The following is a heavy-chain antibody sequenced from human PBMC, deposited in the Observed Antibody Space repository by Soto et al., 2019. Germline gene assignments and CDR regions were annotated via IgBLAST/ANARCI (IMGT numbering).Heavy chain of an antibody. CDR1: CGSISSSSYY. D-gene: IGHD5-18*01. CDR3: TCIFSGGYGYGFYYYGMDV. CDR2: IFYSGST. J-gene: IGHJ6*02. V-gene: IGHV4-39*01. Sequence: PSETLSLTCTVSCGSISSSSYYWGWIRQPPGKGLEWIGSIFYSGSTYYNPSLKSRVTISVDTSKSQFSLKLSSVTAADTAVYYCTCIFSGGYGYGFYYYGMDVWGQGTTVT.